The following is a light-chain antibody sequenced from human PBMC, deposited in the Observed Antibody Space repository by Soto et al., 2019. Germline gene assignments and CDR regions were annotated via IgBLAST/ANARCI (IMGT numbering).Light chain of an antibody. CDR2: GAS. CDR3: QQYGSSPPIT. Sequence: EIVLTQSPGTLSLSPGERATLSCRASQSVSSSYLAWYQQKPGQAHRLLIYGASSRATGIPDRFSGSGSGTDLTITISRLEPEDFAVYYCQQYGSSPPITFGQGTRLEIK. V-gene: IGKV3-20*01. J-gene: IGKJ5*01. CDR1: QSVSSSY.